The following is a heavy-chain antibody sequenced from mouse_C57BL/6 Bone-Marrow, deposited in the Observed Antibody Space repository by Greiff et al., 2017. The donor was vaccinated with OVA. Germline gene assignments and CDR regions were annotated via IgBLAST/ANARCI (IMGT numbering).Heavy chain of an antibody. V-gene: IGHV1-55*01. D-gene: IGHD1-2*01. CDR3: ARAERRGYPYSLDY. Sequence: VQLQQPGAELVKPGASVKISCKASGYTFTSYWITWVKQRPGHGLEWIGDIFPGSGSTNYNEKFKSKATMTADTSSSTAYMQLSSLTSEDSAVYYCARAERRGYPYSLDYWGQGTSLTVSS. J-gene: IGHJ4*01. CDR1: GYTFTSYW. CDR2: IFPGSGST.